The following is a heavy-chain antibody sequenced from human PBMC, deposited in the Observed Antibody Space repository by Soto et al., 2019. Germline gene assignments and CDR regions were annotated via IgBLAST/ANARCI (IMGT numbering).Heavy chain of an antibody. J-gene: IGHJ2*01. CDR3: ARVDLRWDIFDL. D-gene: IGHD1-26*01. CDR2: ISTYNGNT. V-gene: IGHV1-18*01. Sequence: QVQLVQSGADVKKPGASVKVSCKASGYTFTSYGISWVRQAPGQGPEWMGWISTYNGNTKYAQKVQGRVAMTTETSTSTAYMELRSLTSDDTAVYFCARVDLRWDIFDLWGRVTLVSVSS. CDR1: GYTFTSYG.